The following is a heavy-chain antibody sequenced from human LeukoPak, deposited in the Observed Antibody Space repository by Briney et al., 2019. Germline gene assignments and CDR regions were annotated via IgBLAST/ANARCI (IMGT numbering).Heavy chain of an antibody. CDR2: ISDSGDST. Sequence: GGSLRLSCAASGFSFSSYGMSWVRQAPGKGLEWVSGISDSGDSTYYADSVKGRFTISRDISKNTLFLQMNSLRAEDTAVYYCAKIQGWFDAAFHIGGQGTMVTVSS. CDR1: GFSFSSYG. J-gene: IGHJ3*02. D-gene: IGHD6-19*01. V-gene: IGHV3-23*01. CDR3: AKIQGWFDAAFHI.